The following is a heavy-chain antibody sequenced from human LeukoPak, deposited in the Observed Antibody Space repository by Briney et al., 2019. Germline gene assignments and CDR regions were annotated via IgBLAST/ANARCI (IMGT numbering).Heavy chain of an antibody. CDR2: IVVGSGNT. Sequence: GTSVKVSCKASGFTFTSSAMQWVRQARGQRLEWIGWIVVGSGNTNYAQKFQERVTITRDMPTSTAYMELSSLRSEDTAVYYCAAWPLDSSGYSDCWGQGTLVTVSS. V-gene: IGHV1-58*02. D-gene: IGHD3-22*01. CDR1: GFTFTSSA. J-gene: IGHJ4*02. CDR3: AAWPLDSSGYSDC.